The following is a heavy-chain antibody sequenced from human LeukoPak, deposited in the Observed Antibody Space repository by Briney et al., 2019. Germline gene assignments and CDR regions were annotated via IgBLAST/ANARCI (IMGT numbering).Heavy chain of an antibody. CDR1: GFTFTNAW. V-gene: IGHV3-15*01. CDR2: IKSKTDGGTI. D-gene: IGHD3-22*01. Sequence: GGSLRLSCAASGFTFTNAWMSWVRQAPGKGLEWVGRIKSKTDGGTIDYAAPVKGRFTISRDDSKNTLYLQMNSLKTEDTAVYYCTTGYYYDSSGYYSWGQGTLVTVSS. J-gene: IGHJ1*01. CDR3: TTGYYYDSSGYYS.